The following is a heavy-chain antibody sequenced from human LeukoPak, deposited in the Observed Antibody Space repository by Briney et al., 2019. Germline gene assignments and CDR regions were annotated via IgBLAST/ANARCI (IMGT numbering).Heavy chain of an antibody. Sequence: GGSLRLSCAASGFTFSSYATSWVRQAPGKGLEWVSAISGSGGSTYYADSVKGRFTISRDNSKNTLYLQMNSLRAEDTAVYYCAKDVIVATMRYYFDYWGQGTLVTVSS. CDR3: AKDVIVATMRYYFDY. J-gene: IGHJ4*02. D-gene: IGHD5-12*01. CDR1: GFTFSSYA. CDR2: ISGSGGST. V-gene: IGHV3-23*01.